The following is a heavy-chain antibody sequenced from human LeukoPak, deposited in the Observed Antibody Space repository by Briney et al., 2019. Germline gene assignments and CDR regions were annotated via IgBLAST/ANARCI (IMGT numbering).Heavy chain of an antibody. Sequence: GGSLRLSCAASGFTFSSNYMSWVRQAPGKGLEWVSTITTSDGNTYYADSVKGRFTVSRDNSKNTLYLQMNSLRAEDTAVYYCAKDGGLWVSAHWGDSWGRGTLVTVSS. V-gene: IGHV3-23*01. CDR2: ITTSDGNT. CDR1: GFTFSSNY. J-gene: IGHJ4*02. D-gene: IGHD7-27*01. CDR3: AKDGGLWVSAHWGDS.